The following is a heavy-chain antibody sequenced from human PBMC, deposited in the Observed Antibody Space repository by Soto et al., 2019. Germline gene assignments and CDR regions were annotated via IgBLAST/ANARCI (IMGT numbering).Heavy chain of an antibody. CDR1: GGTFRSFG. CDR3: AKCCQGGHDGTTDY. D-gene: IGHD1-1*01. CDR2: IIPIFGTT. V-gene: IGHV1-69*01. J-gene: IGHJ4*02. Sequence: QVQLVQSGAEVKKPGSSVKVSCKASGGTFRSFGISWVRQAPGQGLEWMGGIIPIFGTTNFAQKFQGRVTITADESTSTAYMELSSLRSEDTAVYYCAKCCQGGHDGTTDYWGQGTLVTVSS.